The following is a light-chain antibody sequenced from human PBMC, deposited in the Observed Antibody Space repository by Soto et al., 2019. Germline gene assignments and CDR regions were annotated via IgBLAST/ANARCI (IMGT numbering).Light chain of an antibody. CDR3: QHYNNWPPWT. V-gene: IGKV3-15*01. CDR2: GAS. Sequence: EFVLTQSPGTLSLSPGERATLSCRASQSVSSSNLAWYQQRPGQAPRLLIYGASTRAPGIPARFSGSGSETEFTLTISSLQSEDFAVYYCQHYNNWPPWTFGQGTKVDIK. J-gene: IGKJ1*01. CDR1: QSVSSSN.